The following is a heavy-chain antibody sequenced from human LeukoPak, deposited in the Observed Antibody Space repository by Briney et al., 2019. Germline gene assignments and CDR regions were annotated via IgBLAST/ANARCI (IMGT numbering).Heavy chain of an antibody. J-gene: IGHJ3*02. Sequence: SVKVSCKASGGTFSSYAISWVRQAPGQGLEWMGRIIPIFGIANYAQKFQGRVTITADKSTSTAYMELSSLRSEDTAVCYCASSAYAYHDAFDIWGKGQWSPSLQ. D-gene: IGHD3-16*01. CDR2: IIPIFGIA. V-gene: IGHV1-69*04. CDR1: GGTFSSYA. CDR3: ASSAYAYHDAFDI.